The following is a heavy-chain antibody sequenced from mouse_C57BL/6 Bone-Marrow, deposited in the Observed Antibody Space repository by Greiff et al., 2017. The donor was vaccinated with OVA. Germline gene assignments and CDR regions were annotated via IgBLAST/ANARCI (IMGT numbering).Heavy chain of an antibody. CDR2: IYPRDGST. V-gene: IGHV1-78*01. CDR3: ARRGPFTTVVNWYFDV. Sequence: QVQLQQSDAELVKPGASVKISCKVSGYTFTDHTIHWMKQRPEQGLEWIGSIYPRDGSTKYNEKFKGKATLTADKSSSTAYMQLNSLTSEDSAVYFCARRGPFTTVVNWYFDVWGTGTTVTVSS. J-gene: IGHJ1*03. D-gene: IGHD1-1*01. CDR1: GYTFTDHT.